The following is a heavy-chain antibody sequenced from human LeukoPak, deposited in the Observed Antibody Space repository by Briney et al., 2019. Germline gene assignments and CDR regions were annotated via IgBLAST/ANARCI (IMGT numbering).Heavy chain of an antibody. CDR3: ARHDSSGYYRGGLDY. J-gene: IGHJ4*02. D-gene: IGHD3-22*01. V-gene: IGHV2-70*01. CDR2: IDWDDDK. CDR1: GFSLSTSGMC. Sequence: SGPTLVNPTQTLTLTCTFSGFSLSTSGMCVSWIRQPPGKALEWLALIDWDDDKYYSTSLKTRLTISKDTSKNQVVLTMTNMDPVDTATYYCARHDSSGYYRGGLDYWGQGTLVTVSS.